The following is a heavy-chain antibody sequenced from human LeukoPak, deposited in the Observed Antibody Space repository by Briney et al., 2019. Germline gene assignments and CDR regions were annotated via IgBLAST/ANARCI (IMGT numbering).Heavy chain of an antibody. V-gene: IGHV4-39*01. CDR2: IYSSGST. CDR1: GGSISSSRSY. CDR3: ASRSNSGSYYSPFDY. Sequence: SETLSLTCTVSGGSISSSRSYWGWIRQAPGKGLEWIGTIYSSGSTYYSPPLKSRVTISVDTSKNQFSLKLSSVTAADTAVYYCASRSNSGSYYSPFDYWGQGTLVTVSS. D-gene: IGHD1-26*01. J-gene: IGHJ4*02.